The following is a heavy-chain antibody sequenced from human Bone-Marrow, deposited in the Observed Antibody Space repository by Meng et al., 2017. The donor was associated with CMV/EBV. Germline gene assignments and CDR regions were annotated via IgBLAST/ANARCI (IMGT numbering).Heavy chain of an antibody. CDR3: ARIESLYGDSGVLDY. CDR1: GFTFSSYE. V-gene: IGHV3-48*03. J-gene: IGHJ4*02. CDR2: ISSSGSTI. Sequence: GGSLRLSCAASGFTFSSYEMNWVRQAPGKGLEWVSYISSSGSTIYYADSVKGRFTISRDNAKNSLYLQMNSLRAEDTAVYYCARIESLYGDSGVLDYWGQGTLVTVSS. D-gene: IGHD4-17*01.